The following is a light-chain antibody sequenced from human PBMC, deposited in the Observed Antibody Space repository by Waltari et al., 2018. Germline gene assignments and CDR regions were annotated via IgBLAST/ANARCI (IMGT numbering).Light chain of an antibody. J-gene: IGLJ2*01. CDR3: AAWDDQLNGVI. V-gene: IGLV1-44*01. CDR1: TSNIRRYT. Sequence: QSLLTQPPSASGTPGQRVTISCSGGTSNIRRYTVNWYQQLPGTAPKVLIYGDHKRPSGVPARFSASKSGPSASLAISGLRSEDEGDYFCAAWDDQLNGVIFGGGTKLTVV. CDR2: GDH.